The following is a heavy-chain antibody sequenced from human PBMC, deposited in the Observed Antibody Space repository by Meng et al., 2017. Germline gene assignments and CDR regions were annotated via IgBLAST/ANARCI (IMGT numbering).Heavy chain of an antibody. CDR2: INSDGSST. J-gene: IGHJ4*02. Sequence: GESLKISCAASGFTFSSYWMHWVRQAPGKGLVWVSRINSDGSSTSYADSVKGRFTISRDNAKNPLYLQMNSLRAEDTAVYYCAGWPGDLWGLDYWGQGTLVTVSS. CDR3: AGWPGDLWGLDY. V-gene: IGHV3-74*01. CDR1: GFTFSSYW. D-gene: IGHD7-27*01.